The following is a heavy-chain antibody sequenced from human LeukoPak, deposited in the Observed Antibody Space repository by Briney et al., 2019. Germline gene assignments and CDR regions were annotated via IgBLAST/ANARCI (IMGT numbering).Heavy chain of an antibody. CDR3: ARRRYYDSSGYLYYFDY. J-gene: IGHJ4*02. D-gene: IGHD3-22*01. Sequence: SETLSLTCTASGGSISSSSYYWGCIRQPPGKGLEWIGSIYYSGSTYYNPSLKSRVTISVDTSKNQFSLKLSSVTAADTAVYYCARRRYYDSSGYLYYFDYWGQGTLVTVSS. V-gene: IGHV4-39*01. CDR1: GGSISSSSYY. CDR2: IYYSGST.